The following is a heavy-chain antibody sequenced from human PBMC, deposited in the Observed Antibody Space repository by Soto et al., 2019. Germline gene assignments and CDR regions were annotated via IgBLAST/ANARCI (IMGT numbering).Heavy chain of an antibody. Sequence: SETLSLTCTVSGGSISSYYWSWIRQPPGKGLEWIGYIYYSGSTNYNPSLKSRVTISVDTSKNQFSLKLSSVTAADTAVYYCARDLGYCSSTSCSPSFDPWGQGTLVTVSS. CDR1: GGSISSYY. CDR2: IYYSGST. D-gene: IGHD2-2*01. CDR3: ARDLGYCSSTSCSPSFDP. V-gene: IGHV4-59*01. J-gene: IGHJ5*02.